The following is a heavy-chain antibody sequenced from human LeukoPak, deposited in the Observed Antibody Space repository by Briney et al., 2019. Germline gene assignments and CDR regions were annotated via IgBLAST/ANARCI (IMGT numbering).Heavy chain of an antibody. CDR2: ITGSGGST. Sequence: PGGSLRLSCAASGFTFSSYAMSWVRQAPGKGLEWVSRITGSGGSTYYADSVKGRFTISRDNSKNTLYLQMNSLRAEDTAVYYCANGRSIGVDTPLDYWGQGTLVTVSS. D-gene: IGHD3-22*01. CDR1: GFTFSSYA. J-gene: IGHJ4*02. V-gene: IGHV3-23*01. CDR3: ANGRSIGVDTPLDY.